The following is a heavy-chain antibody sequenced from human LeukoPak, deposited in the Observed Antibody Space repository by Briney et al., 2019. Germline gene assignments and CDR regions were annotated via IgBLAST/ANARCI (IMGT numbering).Heavy chain of an antibody. J-gene: IGHJ4*02. CDR2: FDPEDGET. D-gene: IGHD6-19*01. CDR3: ATSRIGAVAGSSLGY. Sequence: ASVKVSCKVSGYTLTELSMHWVRQAPGKGLEWMGGFDPEDGETIYAQKFQGRVTMTEGTSTDTAYMELSSLRSEDTAVYYCATSRIGAVAGSSLGYWGQGTLVTVSS. V-gene: IGHV1-24*01. CDR1: GYTLTELS.